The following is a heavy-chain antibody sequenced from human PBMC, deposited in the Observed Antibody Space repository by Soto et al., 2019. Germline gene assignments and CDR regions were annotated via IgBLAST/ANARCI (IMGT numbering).Heavy chain of an antibody. CDR1: GFTFGGYA. V-gene: IGHV3-23*01. J-gene: IGHJ5*02. Sequence: EVQLLESGGGLVQPEGSLRLSCAASGFTFGGYAMSWVRQAPGKGLEWVSGISGSGGSTYHADSVKGRFTISRDNSKNTVYLQMNSLRAEDTAVYYCAKSSGYSSGYYDRRGQGALVTVSS. D-gene: IGHD6-19*01. CDR2: ISGSGGST. CDR3: AKSSGYSSGYYDR.